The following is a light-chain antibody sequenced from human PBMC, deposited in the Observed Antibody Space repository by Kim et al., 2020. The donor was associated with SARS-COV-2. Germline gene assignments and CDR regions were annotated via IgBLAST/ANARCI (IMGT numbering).Light chain of an antibody. CDR1: QSVTSTY. CDR2: GAS. CDR3: QQYDRSPWT. Sequence: SPGERGTLSCRASQSVTSTYLAWYQQKPGQAPRRLSYGASSRATGIPDRFSGSGSGTDFTLTISALEPEDFAVYYCQQYDRSPWTFGQGTKVDIK. V-gene: IGKV3-20*01. J-gene: IGKJ1*01.